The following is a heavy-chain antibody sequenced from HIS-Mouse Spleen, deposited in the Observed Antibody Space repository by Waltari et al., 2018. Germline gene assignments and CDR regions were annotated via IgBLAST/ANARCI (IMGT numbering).Heavy chain of an antibody. CDR2: IIPILGIA. CDR1: GGPFSSYA. J-gene: IGHJ4*02. V-gene: IGHV1-69*04. Sequence: QVQLVQSGAEVTKPVSSVKVFCKASGGPFSSYAIRLVPPAPGPGLGWMGRIIPILGIANYAQKFQGRVTITADKSTSTAYMELSSLRSEDTAVYYCASQNQHNVDTAMVRYFDYWGQGTLVTVSS. CDR3: ASQNQHNVDTAMVRYFDY. D-gene: IGHD5-18*01.